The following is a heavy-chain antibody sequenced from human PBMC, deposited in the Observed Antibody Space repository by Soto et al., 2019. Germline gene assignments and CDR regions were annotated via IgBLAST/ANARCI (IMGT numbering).Heavy chain of an antibody. Sequence: SVTLYLTCSVSGDSMNSEYWTWFRQTPGKGLEWIGYIFPTGTTNYNPSLKTRVIISVDRSKNHFSLDLFSVTAADTAIYYCARCMGYDDSGRFDPTFDRWGQGTRVT. D-gene: IGHD3-22*01. V-gene: IGHV4-4*09. CDR3: ARCMGYDDSGRFDPTFDR. CDR1: GDSMNSEY. J-gene: IGHJ4*02. CDR2: IFPTGTT.